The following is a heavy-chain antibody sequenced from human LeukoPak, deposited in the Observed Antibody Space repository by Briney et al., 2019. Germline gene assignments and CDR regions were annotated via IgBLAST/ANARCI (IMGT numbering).Heavy chain of an antibody. CDR1: GGTFSSYA. D-gene: IGHD6-19*01. Sequence: GASVKVSCKASGGTFSSYAISWVRQAPGQGLEWMGRIIPILGIANYAQKFQGRVTITADKSTSTAYMELSSLRSEDTAVYYCARDVSSSGWYGDYWGQGTLVTVSS. CDR3: ARDVSSSGWYGDY. CDR2: IIPILGIA. J-gene: IGHJ4*02. V-gene: IGHV1-69*04.